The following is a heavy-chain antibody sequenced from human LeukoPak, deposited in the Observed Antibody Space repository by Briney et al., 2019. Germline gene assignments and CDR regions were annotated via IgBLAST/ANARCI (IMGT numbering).Heavy chain of an antibody. CDR1: GFTFSSYS. CDR2: ISSSSSYI. Sequence: PGGSLRLSCAASGFTFSSYSMNWVRQAPGKGLEWVSSISSSSSYIYYADSVKGRFTISRDNAKNSLYLQMNSLRAEDTAVYYCARELVGATSAPWFGYYMDVWGKGTTVTISS. J-gene: IGHJ6*03. D-gene: IGHD1-26*01. CDR3: ARELVGATSAPWFGYYMDV. V-gene: IGHV3-21*01.